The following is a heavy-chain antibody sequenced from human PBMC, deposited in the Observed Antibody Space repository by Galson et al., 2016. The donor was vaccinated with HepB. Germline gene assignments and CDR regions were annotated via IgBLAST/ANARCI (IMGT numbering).Heavy chain of an antibody. CDR1: GFTFSNYG. CDR3: AKVFRCFDY. CDR2: VSYDGSNK. J-gene: IGHJ4*02. Sequence: SLRLSCAASGFTFSNYGMHWVRQAPGKGLEWVSVVSYDGSNKYYRDSVKGRFTISRDNSKNTLYLQMNSLRAEDTAVYYCAKVFRCFDYWGQGTLVTVSS. V-gene: IGHV3-30-3*01. D-gene: IGHD3-3*01.